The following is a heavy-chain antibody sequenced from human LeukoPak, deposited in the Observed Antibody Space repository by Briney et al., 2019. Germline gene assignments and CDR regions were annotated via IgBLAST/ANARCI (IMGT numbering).Heavy chain of an antibody. CDR3: ARQSDFWSGGTDY. V-gene: IGHV5-51*01. D-gene: IGHD3-3*01. CDR1: GYSFTSYW. Sequence: RGESLKISCKGSGYSFTSYWIGWVRQMPGKGLQWLGTIYPGDSDTRYSPSFQGQVTISADKSISTAYLQWSSLKASDTAMYYCARQSDFWSGGTDYWGQGTLVTVSS. CDR2: IYPGDSDT. J-gene: IGHJ4*02.